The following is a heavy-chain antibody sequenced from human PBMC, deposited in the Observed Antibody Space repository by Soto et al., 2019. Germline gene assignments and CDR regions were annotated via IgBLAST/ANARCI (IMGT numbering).Heavy chain of an antibody. CDR3: ARERRAIGVAGRDWYGP. V-gene: IGHV1-18*01. CDR1: GYTFTSYG. Sequence: QVQLVQSGAEVKKPGASVKVSCKASGYTFTSYGISWVRQAPGQGLEWMGWISAYNGNTNYAQKLQGRVTMTPDTPTSTAYMELRSLRTDDTAVYYCARERRAIGVAGRDWYGPWGPGNLVTVSS. J-gene: IGHJ5*02. D-gene: IGHD6-19*01. CDR2: ISAYNGNT.